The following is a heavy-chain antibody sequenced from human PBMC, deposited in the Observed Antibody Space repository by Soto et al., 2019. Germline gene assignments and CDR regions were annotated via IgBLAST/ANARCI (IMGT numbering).Heavy chain of an antibody. J-gene: IGHJ4*02. D-gene: IGHD6-19*01. CDR2: TYYRSNWRH. V-gene: IGHV6-1*01. CDR3: ARGVAGSGFDL. Sequence: QVHLQQSGPGLVKPSQTLSLTCAISGDSVSSNTAAWNWIRSSPSRGLEWLGRTYYRSNWRHDYAVSVKSRITVNPDTSKNHFSLQLNSVTPDDTAVYYCARGVAGSGFDLWGQGTLVNVSS. CDR1: GDSVSSNTAA.